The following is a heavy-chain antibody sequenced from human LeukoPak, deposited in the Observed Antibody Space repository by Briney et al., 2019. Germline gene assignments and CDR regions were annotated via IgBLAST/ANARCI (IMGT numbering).Heavy chain of an antibody. J-gene: IGHJ3*02. CDR1: GGAISSGSYY. CDR3: ARADLYGGNSYDAFDI. V-gene: IGHV4-39*07. Sequence: SETLSLTCIVSGGAISSGSYYWGWIRQPPGKGLEWIGSMYYTGSTYNSPSLKSRVTISVDTSKNQFSLKLTSVTAADTAVYYCARADLYGGNSYDAFDIWGQGTMVTVSS. D-gene: IGHD4-23*01. CDR2: MYYTGST.